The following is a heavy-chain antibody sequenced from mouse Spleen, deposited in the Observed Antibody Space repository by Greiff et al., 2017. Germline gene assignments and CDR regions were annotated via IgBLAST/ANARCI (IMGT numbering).Heavy chain of an antibody. CDR3: TDYGDRFDY. CDR1: GFNIKDDY. CDR2: IDPENGDT. Sequence: DVQLQESGAELVRPGASVKLSCTASGFNIKDDYMHWVKQRPEQGLEWIGWIDPENGDTEYASKFQGKATITADTSSNTAYLQLSSLTSEDTAVYYCTDYGDRFDYWGQGTTLTVSS. D-gene: IGHD2-13*01. V-gene: IGHV14-4*01. J-gene: IGHJ2*01.